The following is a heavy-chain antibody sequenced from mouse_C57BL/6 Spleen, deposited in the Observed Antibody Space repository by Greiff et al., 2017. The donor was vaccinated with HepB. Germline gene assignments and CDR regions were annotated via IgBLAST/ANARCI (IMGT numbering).Heavy chain of an antibody. V-gene: IGHV1-54*01. CDR1: GYAFTNYL. Sequence: QVQLQQSGAELVRPGTSVKVSCKASGYAFTNYLIEWVKQRPGQGLEWIGVINPGSGGTNYNEKFKGKATLTADKSSSTAYVQRSSLTSEDSAVYFCAIFTTVVPFAYWGQGTLVTVSA. J-gene: IGHJ3*01. CDR3: AIFTTVVPFAY. D-gene: IGHD1-1*01. CDR2: INPGSGGT.